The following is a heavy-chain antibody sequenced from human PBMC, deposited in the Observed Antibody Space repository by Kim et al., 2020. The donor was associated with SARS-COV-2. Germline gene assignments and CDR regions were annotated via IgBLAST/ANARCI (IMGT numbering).Heavy chain of an antibody. CDR3: AKDLGTDFDWSRHGMDV. V-gene: IGHV3-23*01. J-gene: IGHJ6*02. Sequence: VKGRFTTSRDNPKNTLYLQMNSLRAEDTAVYYCAKDLGTDFDWSRHGMDVWGQGTTVTVSS. D-gene: IGHD3-9*01.